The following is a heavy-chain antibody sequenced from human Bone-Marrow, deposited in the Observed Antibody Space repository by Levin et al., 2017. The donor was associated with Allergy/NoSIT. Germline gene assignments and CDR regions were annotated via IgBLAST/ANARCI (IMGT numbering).Heavy chain of an antibody. D-gene: IGHD6-13*01. V-gene: IGHV3-30*18. J-gene: IGHJ6*02. Sequence: PGGSLRLSCAASGFTFSSYGMHWVRQAPGKGLEWVAVISYDGSNKYYADSVKGRFTISRDNSKNTLYLQMNSLRAEDTAVYYCAKDWGGLYSSSWSYYYYGMDVWGQGTTVTVSS. CDR1: GFTFSSYG. CDR3: AKDWGGLYSSSWSYYYYGMDV. CDR2: ISYDGSNK.